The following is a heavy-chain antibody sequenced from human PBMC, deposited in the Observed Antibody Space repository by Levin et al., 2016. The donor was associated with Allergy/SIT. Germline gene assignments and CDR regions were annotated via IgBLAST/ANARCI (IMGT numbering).Heavy chain of an antibody. CDR1: GGSFSGYY. J-gene: IGHJ5*02. CDR2: INHSGST. D-gene: IGHD6-19*01. V-gene: IGHV4-34*01. Sequence: LXCAVYGGSFSGYYWSWIRQPPGKGLEWIGEINHSGSTNYNPSLKSRVTISVDTSKNQFSLKLSSVTAADTAVYYCARGRASLSSGWYESWFDPWGQGTLVTVSS. CDR3: ARGRASLSSGWYESWFDP.